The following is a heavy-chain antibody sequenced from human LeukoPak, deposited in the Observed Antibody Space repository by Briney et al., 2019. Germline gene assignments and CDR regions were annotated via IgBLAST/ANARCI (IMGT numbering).Heavy chain of an antibody. CDR2: IYYRGNT. D-gene: IGHD3-22*01. V-gene: IGHV4-39*01. Sequence: PSETLSLTCSVSRASFNGSDYCWGRVRQPPGKGLEWIGTIYYRGNTYYNPSLTSRVTISADTSKMQFSLKLTSATAADTAVYYCADSSGYPGDDVFDSWGRGTLVTVSS. CDR3: ADSSGYPGDDVFDS. CDR1: RASFNGSDYC. J-gene: IGHJ3*02.